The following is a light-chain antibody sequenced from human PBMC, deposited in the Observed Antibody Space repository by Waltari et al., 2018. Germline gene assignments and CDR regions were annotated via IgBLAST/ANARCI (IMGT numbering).Light chain of an antibody. V-gene: IGLV3-21*04. CDR3: QVWDSASDHRNII. J-gene: IGLJ2*01. Sequence: SYLLTQPTSVSGEQGKTARVPCGGKNRGSRHGHWHQQRSGQAPVLVRFDDNERPSGLPERFSGSHSGNTATLTLSRAEVGDEADYYCQVWDSASDHRNIIFGGGTKLTVL. CDR2: DDN. CDR1: NRGSRH.